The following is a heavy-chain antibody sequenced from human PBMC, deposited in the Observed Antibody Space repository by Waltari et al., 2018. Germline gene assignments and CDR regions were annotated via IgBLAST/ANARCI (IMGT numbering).Heavy chain of an antibody. V-gene: IGHV3-48*03. CDR2: ISSSGSTI. D-gene: IGHD3-10*01. CDR1: GFTVSSYE. J-gene: IGHJ4*02. CDR3: ARPPWGFGEPEED. Sequence: EVQLVESGGGWVQPGGSLRLSWAASGFTVSSYELNGVRQAPGKGLEWVSYISSSGSTIYYADSVKGRFTISRDNAKNSLYLQMNSLRAEDTAVYYCARPPWGFGEPEEDWGQGTLVTVSS.